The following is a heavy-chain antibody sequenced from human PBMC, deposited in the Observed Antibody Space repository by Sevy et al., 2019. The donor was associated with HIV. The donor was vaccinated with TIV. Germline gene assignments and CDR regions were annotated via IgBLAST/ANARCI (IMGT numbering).Heavy chain of an antibody. Sequence: GGSLRLSCAASGFTFSSYAMSWVRQAPGKGLEWVSAISGSGGSTYYADSVKGRFTISRDNSKNTLYLQMNSLRAEDTAVYYCAKDFAMITFGGVIGSFDYWGQGTLVTVSS. D-gene: IGHD3-16*02. V-gene: IGHV3-23*01. J-gene: IGHJ4*02. CDR3: AKDFAMITFGGVIGSFDY. CDR2: ISGSGGST. CDR1: GFTFSSYA.